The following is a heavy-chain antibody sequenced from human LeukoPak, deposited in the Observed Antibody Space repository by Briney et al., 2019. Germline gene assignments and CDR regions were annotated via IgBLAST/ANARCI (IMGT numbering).Heavy chain of an antibody. D-gene: IGHD6-6*01. Sequence: PSETLSLTCAVYGGSFSGYYWSWIRQPPGKGLEWIGSIYYSGSTYYNPSLKSRVTISVDTSKNQFSLKLSSVTAADTAVYYCARSRSSSRKGYYYMDVWGKGTTVTVSS. CDR2: IYYSGST. CDR1: GGSFSGYY. J-gene: IGHJ6*03. CDR3: ARSRSSSRKGYYYMDV. V-gene: IGHV4-34*01.